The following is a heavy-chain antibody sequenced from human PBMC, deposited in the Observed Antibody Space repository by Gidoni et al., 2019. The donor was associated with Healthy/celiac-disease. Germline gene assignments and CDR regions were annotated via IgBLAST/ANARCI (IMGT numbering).Heavy chain of an antibody. CDR3: ARIGGYYDILTGLFDY. CDR2: ISSSSSYI. CDR1: GFTFSSYS. J-gene: IGHJ4*02. V-gene: IGHV3-21*01. D-gene: IGHD3-9*01. Sequence: EVQLVESGGGLVKPGGSLRLSCAASGFTFSSYSMNWVRQAPGKGLEWVSSISSSSSYIYYADSVKGRFTISRDNAKNSLYLQMISLRAEDTAVYYCARIGGYYDILTGLFDYWGQGTLVTVSS.